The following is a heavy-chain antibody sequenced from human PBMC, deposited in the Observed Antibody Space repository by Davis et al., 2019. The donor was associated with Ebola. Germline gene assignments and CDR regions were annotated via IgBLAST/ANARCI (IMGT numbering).Heavy chain of an antibody. Sequence: SLKISCEASGFTFDDYAVHWVRQAPGKGLEWVSGIRWNSGKIVYAASVKGRFTISRDNAKTSLFLQMNSMTVEDTALYYCAKDMGVATITDALDFWGQGTLVTVSS. CDR2: IRWNSGKI. CDR3: AKDMGVATITDALDF. J-gene: IGHJ4*02. D-gene: IGHD5-12*01. CDR1: GFTFDDYA. V-gene: IGHV3-9*01.